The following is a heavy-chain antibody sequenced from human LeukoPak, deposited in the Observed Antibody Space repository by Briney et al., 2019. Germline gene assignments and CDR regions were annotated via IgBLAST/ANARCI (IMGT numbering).Heavy chain of an antibody. V-gene: IGHV4-59*01. Sequence: SETLSLTCTVSGGSISSYYWSWIRQPPGKGLEWIGYIYYSGSTNYNPSLKSRVTISVDTSKNQFSLKLSSVTAADTAVYYCAREGDRVGATTNWFDPWGQGTLVTVSS. CDR3: AREGDRVGATTNWFDP. D-gene: IGHD1-26*01. CDR2: IYYSGST. CDR1: GGSISSYY. J-gene: IGHJ5*02.